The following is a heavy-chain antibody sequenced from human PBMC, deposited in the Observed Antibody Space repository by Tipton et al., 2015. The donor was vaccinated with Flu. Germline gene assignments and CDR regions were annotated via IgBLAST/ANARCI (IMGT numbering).Heavy chain of an antibody. Sequence: LRLSCTVSGGSMRSTSYYWGWIRQPPGKGLEWIGNINYSGSSYNNPSLKSRVAISVDTSKNQFSLKMKSVTAADTAVYYCARAPSGGVNLDYWSPGTQVTVSS. J-gene: IGHJ4*02. CDR1: GGSMRSTSYY. CDR2: INYSGSS. CDR3: ARAPSGGVNLDY. D-gene: IGHD3-16*01. V-gene: IGHV4-39*01.